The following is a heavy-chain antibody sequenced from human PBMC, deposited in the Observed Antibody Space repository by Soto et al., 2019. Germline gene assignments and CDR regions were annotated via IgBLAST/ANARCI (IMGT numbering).Heavy chain of an antibody. V-gene: IGHV1-46*01. CDR3: ARVRNYYDSSGAFDY. Sequence: GASVKVSCKASGYTFTSYYMHWVRQAPGQGLEWMGIINPSGGSTSYAQKFQGRVTMTRGTSTSTVYMELSSLRSEDTAVYYCARVRNYYDSSGAFDYWGQGTLVTVSS. CDR2: INPSGGST. D-gene: IGHD3-22*01. J-gene: IGHJ4*02. CDR1: GYTFTSYY.